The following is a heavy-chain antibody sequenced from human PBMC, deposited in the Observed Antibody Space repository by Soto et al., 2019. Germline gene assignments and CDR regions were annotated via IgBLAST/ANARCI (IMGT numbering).Heavy chain of an antibody. Sequence: DVQLLESGGGLVQPGGALRLSCAASGFSVSSYAMVWVSQAPGKGLEWVSVISARGGSSYFADSVKGRFNISRDNSKNVLSLEMNSLRAEDTAIYFCAKGSIEYSASVYNWGQGTLVLVSS. D-gene: IGHD4-4*01. J-gene: IGHJ4*02. CDR2: ISARGGSS. CDR1: GFSVSSYA. V-gene: IGHV3-23*01. CDR3: AKGSIEYSASVYN.